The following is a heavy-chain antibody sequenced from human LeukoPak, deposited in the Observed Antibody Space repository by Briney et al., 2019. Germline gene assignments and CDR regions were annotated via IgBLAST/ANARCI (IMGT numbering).Heavy chain of an antibody. CDR1: GGSISSYY. V-gene: IGHV4-59*08. J-gene: IGHJ6*03. CDR3: ALCGDCYPGYYYYDMDV. D-gene: IGHD2-21*02. CDR2: IYYSGST. Sequence: SETLSLTCTVSGGSISSYYWSWIRQPPGKGLEWIGYIYYSGSTNYNPSLKSRVTISVDTSKNQFSLKLSSVTAADTAVYYCALCGDCYPGYYYYDMDVWGKGTTVTISS.